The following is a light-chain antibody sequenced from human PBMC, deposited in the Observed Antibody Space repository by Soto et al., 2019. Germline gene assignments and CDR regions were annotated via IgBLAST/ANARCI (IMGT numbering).Light chain of an antibody. CDR1: SSNIGAGYD. CDR2: GNS. Sequence: QPVLTQPPSVSGAPGQRVTISCTGSSSNIGAGYDVHWYQQLPGTAPKLLIYGNSNRPSGVPDRFSGSKSGTSASLAITGLQAEDEADYYCQSYDSSLSGSVVFGEGTKVTVL. V-gene: IGLV1-40*01. CDR3: QSYDSSLSGSVV. J-gene: IGLJ2*01.